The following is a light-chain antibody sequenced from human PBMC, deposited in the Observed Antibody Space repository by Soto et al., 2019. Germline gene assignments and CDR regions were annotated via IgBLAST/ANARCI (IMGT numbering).Light chain of an antibody. J-gene: IGLJ1*01. CDR1: RSGIGAYNY. Sequence: QSALTQPASVSGSPGQSITISCTGTRSGIGAYNYVSWYQRHPGKAPKLLIYEVNSRPSGVSNRFSGSKSGNTASLTISGLQPEDEADYYCSSYTSSDTLYVFGSGTKLTVL. CDR2: EVN. CDR3: SSYTSSDTLYV. V-gene: IGLV2-14*01.